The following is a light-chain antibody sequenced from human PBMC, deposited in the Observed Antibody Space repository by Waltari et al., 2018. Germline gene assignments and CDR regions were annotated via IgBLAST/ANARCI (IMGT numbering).Light chain of an antibody. CDR2: KAS. Sequence: LSASVGDRVTITCRASQSISSWLAWYQQKPGKAPKLLIYKASTLESGVPSRFSGSGSGTEFTLTITSLQPDDFATYYCQRYNDFSPWTFGQGTKVEV. CDR1: QSISSW. J-gene: IGKJ1*01. V-gene: IGKV1-5*03. CDR3: QRYNDFSPWT.